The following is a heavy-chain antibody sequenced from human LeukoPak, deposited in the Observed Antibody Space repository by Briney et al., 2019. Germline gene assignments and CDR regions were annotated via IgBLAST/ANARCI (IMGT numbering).Heavy chain of an antibody. D-gene: IGHD4-11*01. CDR1: GFTFDDYA. CDR2: ISWNSNSI. V-gene: IGHV3-9*01. Sequence: PGRSLRLSCAASGFTFDDYAMHWVRQAPGKGLEWVSGISWNSNSIGYADSVKGRFTISRDNAKNSLYLQMNSPRAEDTALYYCAKAAATTYYFDYWGQGTLVTVSS. J-gene: IGHJ4*02. CDR3: AKAAATTYYFDY.